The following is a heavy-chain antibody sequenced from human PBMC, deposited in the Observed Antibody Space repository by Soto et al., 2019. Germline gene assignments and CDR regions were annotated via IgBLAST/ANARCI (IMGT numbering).Heavy chain of an antibody. CDR1: GYTFTSYG. D-gene: IGHD3-3*01. J-gene: IGHJ5*02. CDR2: ISAYNGNT. CDR3: ARDLARRGTIFGVDTSTPNWFDP. V-gene: IGHV1-18*01. Sequence: ASVKVSCKASGYTFTSYGISWVRQAPGQGLEWMGWISAYNGNTNYAQKLQGRVTMTTDTSTSTAYMVLRSLRSDDTAVYYCARDLARRGTIFGVDTSTPNWFDPWGQGTLVTVSS.